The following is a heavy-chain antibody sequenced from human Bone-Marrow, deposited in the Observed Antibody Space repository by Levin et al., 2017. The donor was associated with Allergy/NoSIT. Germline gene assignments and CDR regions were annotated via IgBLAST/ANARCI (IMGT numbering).Heavy chain of an antibody. CDR3: LKAETTVNLDYYCGDV. CDR1: GFIFADYA. CDR2: LDGISGKT. Sequence: PGGSLRLSCRISGFIFADYAMSWVRRAPGRGLEWVSSLDGISGKTLYADSVKGRFTISREYSKATLFLQRNSLRAEDTARYYCLKAETTVNLDYYCGDVWGEGAAVTVSS. V-gene: IGHV3-23*01. D-gene: IGHD1-26*01. J-gene: IGHJ6*01.